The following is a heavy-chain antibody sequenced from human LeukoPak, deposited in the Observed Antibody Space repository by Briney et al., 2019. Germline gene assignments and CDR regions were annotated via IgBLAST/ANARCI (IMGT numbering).Heavy chain of an antibody. CDR2: ISYDGSNT. CDR1: GFTFSSYG. V-gene: IGHV3-30*18. CDR3: AKDLYLTGYSFDY. J-gene: IGHJ4*02. Sequence: GRSLRLSCAASGFTFSSYGMHWVRQAPGKWLEWVAVISYDGSNTYYADSAKGRFTISRDNSKHTLYLQMNSLRAEDTAVYYCAKDLYLTGYSFDYWGQGTLVTVSS. D-gene: IGHD3-9*01.